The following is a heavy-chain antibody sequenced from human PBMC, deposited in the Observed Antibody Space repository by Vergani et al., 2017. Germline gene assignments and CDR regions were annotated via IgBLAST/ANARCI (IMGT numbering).Heavy chain of an antibody. Sequence: QVQLQESGPGLVKPSETLSLTCGVSGYSISSGYYWGWIRQPPGKGLEWIGNIYHSGNTYYTPSLKSRVTISVDTSQNQFSLKLSSVTAAYTALYYCGRSGLISPRYWFDPWGQGTLVTVSS. V-gene: IGHV4-38-2*01. CDR1: GYSISSGYY. CDR3: GRSGLISPRYWFDP. D-gene: IGHD2-15*01. CDR2: IYHSGNT. J-gene: IGHJ5*02.